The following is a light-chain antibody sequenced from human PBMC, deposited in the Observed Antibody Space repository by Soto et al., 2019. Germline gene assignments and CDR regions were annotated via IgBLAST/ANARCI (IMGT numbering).Light chain of an antibody. CDR2: DAS. V-gene: IGKV3-11*01. Sequence: EIVLTQSPATLSLSPGNRATLSCRASQSVSSYLAWYQQKPGQAPRLLIYDASNRATGIPARFSGSGYGTDFTLTITSLEPEDVAVYYCQQRSNWPSTFGGGTKVEIK. CDR1: QSVSSY. CDR3: QQRSNWPST. J-gene: IGKJ4*01.